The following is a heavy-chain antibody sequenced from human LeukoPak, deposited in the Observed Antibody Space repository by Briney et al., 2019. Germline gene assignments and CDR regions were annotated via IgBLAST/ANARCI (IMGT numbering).Heavy chain of an antibody. Sequence: PSETLSLTCTVSGGSISSYYWSWIRQPPGKGLEWIGYIYYTGSTNYNPSLKSRVTISVDTSKNQFSLKLTSVTAADTAVYYCARLAAAGGTYYFDYWGQGTLVTVSS. V-gene: IGHV4-59*01. CDR1: GGSISSYY. CDR3: ARLAAAGGTYYFDY. J-gene: IGHJ4*02. D-gene: IGHD6-13*01. CDR2: IYYTGST.